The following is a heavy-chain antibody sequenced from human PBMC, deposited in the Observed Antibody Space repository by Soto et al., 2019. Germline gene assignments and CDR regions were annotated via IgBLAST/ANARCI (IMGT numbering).Heavy chain of an antibody. D-gene: IGHD3-3*01. CDR2: IYYSGRT. CDR1: GGSIPSDGYY. V-gene: IGHV4-31*03. Sequence: QVQLQESGPRLVKPSQTLSLTCTVSGGSIPSDGYYWTWIRQHPGKGLEWIGYIYYSGRTNYNPSLKSRVNISLDTSKNQFSLNLSSVTAADTAVYYCARGPILSYWGQGTLVTVSS. J-gene: IGHJ4*02. CDR3: ARGPILSY.